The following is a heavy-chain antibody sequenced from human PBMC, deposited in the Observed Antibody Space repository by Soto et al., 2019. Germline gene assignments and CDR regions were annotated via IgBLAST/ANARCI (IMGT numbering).Heavy chain of an antibody. CDR2: IIPIFGTA. CDR3: ARVRVVVVPAASLRGAFDI. D-gene: IGHD2-2*01. CDR1: GGTFSSYA. V-gene: IGHV1-69*01. Sequence: QVQLVQSGAEVKKPGSSVKVSCKASGGTFSSYAISWVRQAPGQGLEWMGGIIPIFGTANYAQKFQGRVTITADDSTSTADMELSSLSSEDTAVYYCARVRVVVVPAASLRGAFDIWGQGTMVTVSS. J-gene: IGHJ3*02.